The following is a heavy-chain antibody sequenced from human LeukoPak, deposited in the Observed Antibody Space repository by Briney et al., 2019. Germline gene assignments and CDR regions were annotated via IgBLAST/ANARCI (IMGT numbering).Heavy chain of an antibody. CDR3: SKPLGIGDY. V-gene: IGHV3-23*01. D-gene: IGHD7-27*01. CDR1: GFTFSSYA. CDR2: ISGSGGST. J-gene: IGHJ4*02. Sequence: GGSLRLSCAAYGFTFSSYAMSWVRQAPGKGLEWVSAISGSGGSTYYADSVKGRFTISRDNSKNTLYLQMNSLRAGDSAVYYCSKPLGIGDYWGQGTLVTVSS.